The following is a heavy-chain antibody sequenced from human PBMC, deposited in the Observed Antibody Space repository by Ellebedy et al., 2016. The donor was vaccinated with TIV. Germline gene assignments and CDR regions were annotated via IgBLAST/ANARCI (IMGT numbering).Heavy chain of an antibody. J-gene: IGHJ4*02. CDR1: GFTFSTYS. CDR3: VRDQLGHCTTSSCFAFAH. D-gene: IGHD2-2*01. V-gene: IGHV3-30-3*01. CDR2: ISYDGTTK. Sequence: GGSLRLXCAASGFTFSTYSFHWVRQAPGKGLEWVAFISYDGTTKNYADSVMGRFTVSSDMSNNAVFLQMNTLRSGDTAVYFCVRDQLGHCTTSSCFAFAHWGQGALVTVSS.